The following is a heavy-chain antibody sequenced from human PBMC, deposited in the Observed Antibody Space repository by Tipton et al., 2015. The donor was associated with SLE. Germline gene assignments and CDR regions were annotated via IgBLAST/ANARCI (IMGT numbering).Heavy chain of an antibody. V-gene: IGHV4-59*01. Sequence: LRLSCAVSGDSISSYYWSWIRQPPGKGLEWIGYIYYSGSTNYNPSLKSRVTISVDTSKNQFSLKLSSVTAADTAVYYCARGGLGYSYYYYMDVWGKGTTVTVSS. CDR2: IYYSGST. CDR1: GDSISSYY. J-gene: IGHJ6*03. CDR3: ARGGLGYSYYYYMDV. D-gene: IGHD5-18*01.